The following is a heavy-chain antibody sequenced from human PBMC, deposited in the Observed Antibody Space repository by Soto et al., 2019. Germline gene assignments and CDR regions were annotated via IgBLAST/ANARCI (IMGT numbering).Heavy chain of an antibody. CDR1: GDSIISSDFY. D-gene: IGHD3-3*02. CDR3: ARHSLALRKNNWFDP. V-gene: IGHV4-39*01. Sequence: SETLSLTCTVCGDSIISSDFYWGWVRQPPGKGLEWIGSIFYLGSSYYNPSLKSRVTMSVDTSKNQFSLRLRSVTAADTALYFCARHSLALRKNNWFDPWGQGIMVTVSS. CDR2: IFYLGSS. J-gene: IGHJ5*02.